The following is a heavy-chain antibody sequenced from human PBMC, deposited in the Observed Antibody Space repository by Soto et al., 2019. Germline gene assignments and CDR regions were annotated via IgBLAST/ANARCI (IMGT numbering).Heavy chain of an antibody. D-gene: IGHD1-26*01. V-gene: IGHV3-73*01. CDR1: GFTFSGSA. CDR3: TRSDSGSYYDY. J-gene: IGHJ4*02. Sequence: GGSLRLSCAASGFTFSGSAMHWVRQASGKGLEWVGRIRSKANSYATAYAASVKGRFTISRDDSKNTAYLQMNSLKTEDTAVYYCTRSDSGSYYDYWGQGTLVTVSS. CDR2: IRSKANSYAT.